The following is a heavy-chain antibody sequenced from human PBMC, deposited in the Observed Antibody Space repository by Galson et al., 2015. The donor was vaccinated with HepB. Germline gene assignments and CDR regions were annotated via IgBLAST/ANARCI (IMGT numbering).Heavy chain of an antibody. CDR2: FDPEDGET. CDR3: ATGISLYGMDV. CDR1: GYTLTELP. V-gene: IGHV1-24*01. J-gene: IGHJ6*02. Sequence: SCKVSGYTLTELPMHWVRQAPGNGLEWMGGFDPEDGETIYAQKFQGRVTMTEDTSTDTAYMELSSLRSEDTAVYYCATGISLYGMDVWGQGTTVTVSS.